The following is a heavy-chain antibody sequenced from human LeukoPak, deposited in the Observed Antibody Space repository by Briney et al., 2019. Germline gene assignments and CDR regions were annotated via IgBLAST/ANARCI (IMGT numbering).Heavy chain of an antibody. V-gene: IGHV4-61*02. D-gene: IGHD1-26*01. CDR3: AREGAGYY. CDR2: IYTNGGI. CDR1: GGSINSGNYY. J-gene: IGHJ4*02. Sequence: SETLSLTCTVSGGSINSGNYYWNWIRQPAGKGLEWIGRIYTNGGIMYNPSLKSRVAISMDTSKNQFSLDLNSVTAADTAMYYCAREGAGYYWGQGTLVTASS.